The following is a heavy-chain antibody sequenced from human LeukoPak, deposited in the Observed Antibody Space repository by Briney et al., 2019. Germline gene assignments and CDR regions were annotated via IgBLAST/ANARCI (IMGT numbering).Heavy chain of an antibody. V-gene: IGHV5-51*01. CDR2: ISPGDSDT. Sequence: GESLKISCKGSGYSFTTHWIGWVRQMPGKGLERMGIISPGDSDTRYSPSFQGQVTISVDKSISTAYVQWSSLQASDTAMYFCARQGGSYQPFDYWGQGTLVTVSS. CDR3: ARQGGSYQPFDY. CDR1: GYSFTTHW. D-gene: IGHD1-26*01. J-gene: IGHJ4*02.